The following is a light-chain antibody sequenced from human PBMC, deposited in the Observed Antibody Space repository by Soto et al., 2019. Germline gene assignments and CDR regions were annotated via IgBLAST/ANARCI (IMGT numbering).Light chain of an antibody. CDR1: SSDVGGYNF. CDR3: SSCTSSSTLV. CDR2: DVT. J-gene: IGLJ2*01. Sequence: QSALTQPASVSGSPGQSITISCTGTSSDVGGYNFVSWYQQHPGKAPKLMIYDVTNRPSGVSNRFSGSKSGNTASLTISGLQAEDEADYYCSSCTSSSTLVLGGGTKLTVL. V-gene: IGLV2-14*01.